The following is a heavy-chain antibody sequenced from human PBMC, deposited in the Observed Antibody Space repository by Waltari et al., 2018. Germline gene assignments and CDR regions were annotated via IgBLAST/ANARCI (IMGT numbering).Heavy chain of an antibody. V-gene: IGHV3-53*01. D-gene: IGHD2-15*01. CDR1: GFTVSSDY. CDR2: IHSVGTT. J-gene: IGHJ4*02. Sequence: EVQLVESGGGLIQPGGSLRLSCAATGFTVSSDYMSWVRQAPGKGVEWISVIHSVGTTYDSDSVKGRFTISRDNSKNTLYLQMNSLRAEDTAVYYCARVQGWPTIPDYWGQGTLVTVSS. CDR3: ARVQGWPTIPDY.